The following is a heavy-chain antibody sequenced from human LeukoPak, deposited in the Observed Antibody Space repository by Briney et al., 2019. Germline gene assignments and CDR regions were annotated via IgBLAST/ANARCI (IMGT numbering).Heavy chain of an antibody. J-gene: IGHJ6*02. CDR3: ARDGQQLAPYAMDV. D-gene: IGHD6-13*01. V-gene: IGHV3-33*01. Sequence: GRSLRLSCAASGFRFGSHAVHWVRQAPGKGLEWLAQIWYDGSNKYYVDSVKGRFTTSRDNSKNTVYLQMNSLRAEDTAVYFCARDGQQLAPYAMDVWGQGTTVTVSS. CDR2: IWYDGSNK. CDR1: GFRFGSHA.